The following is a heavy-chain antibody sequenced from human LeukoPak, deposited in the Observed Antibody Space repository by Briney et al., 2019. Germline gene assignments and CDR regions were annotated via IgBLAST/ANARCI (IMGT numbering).Heavy chain of an antibody. J-gene: IGHJ6*03. CDR3: ARVPPTVTAGRYYYCCMDV. Sequence: SETLSLTCTVSGGSINSYYWSWIRQPPGKGPEWIGYIYYSGSTTYNPSLKSRVTISVDTSKNQFSLKVSSVTAADTAVYYCARVPPTVTAGRYYYCCMDVWGKGTTVTVSS. D-gene: IGHD4-17*01. CDR1: GGSINSYY. V-gene: IGHV4-59*01. CDR2: IYYSGST.